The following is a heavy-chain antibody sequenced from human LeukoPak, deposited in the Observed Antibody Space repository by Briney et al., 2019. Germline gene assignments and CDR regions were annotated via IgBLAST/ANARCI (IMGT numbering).Heavy chain of an antibody. J-gene: IGHJ4*02. D-gene: IGHD6-13*01. V-gene: IGHV3-21*01. Sequence: GGSLKLSCAASGFTFSSYSMNWVRQAPGKGLEWVSSISSSSSYIYYADSVKGRFTISRDNAKNSLYLQMNSLRAEDTAVYYCARDVKQQLVRGFDYWGQGTLVTVSS. CDR1: GFTFSSYS. CDR2: ISSSSSYI. CDR3: ARDVKQQLVRGFDY.